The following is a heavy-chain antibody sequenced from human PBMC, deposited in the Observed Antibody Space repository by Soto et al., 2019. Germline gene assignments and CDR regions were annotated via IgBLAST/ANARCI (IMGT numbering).Heavy chain of an antibody. CDR1: GSSMSSSAYD. V-gene: IGHV4-39*01. CDR3: ARQGRPGYCTGGNCYPTFDI. J-gene: IGHJ3*02. Sequence: QMHLQQSGPGLVKPSETLSLTCTVAGSSMSSSAYDWGWIRQPPGKGLEWIGSVYYTGITDYKSSLESRVSISADTSKNQFSLRLTSLSAADTAIYFCARQGRPGYCTGGNCYPTFDIWGPGTMVTVSS. D-gene: IGHD2-15*01. CDR2: VYYTGIT.